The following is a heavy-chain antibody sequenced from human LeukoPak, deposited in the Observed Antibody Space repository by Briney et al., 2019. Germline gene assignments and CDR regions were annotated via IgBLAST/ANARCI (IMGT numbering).Heavy chain of an antibody. J-gene: IGHJ4*02. CDR1: GGSISTSNYY. CDR3: TRDGSDYFDS. D-gene: IGHD5-12*01. Sequence: SETLSLTCTVSGGSISTSNYYWGWIRQPPGKGLEWIGNIFYSGSTYYSPSLKGRVTISMDTTKNQFSLKLPSVTAADTAVYYCTRDGSDYFDSWGQGTLVTVAS. CDR2: IFYSGST. V-gene: IGHV4-39*07.